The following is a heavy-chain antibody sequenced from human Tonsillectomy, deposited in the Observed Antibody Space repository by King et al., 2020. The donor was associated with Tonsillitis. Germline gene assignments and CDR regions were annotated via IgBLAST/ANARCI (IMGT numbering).Heavy chain of an antibody. J-gene: IGHJ4*02. V-gene: IGHV3-23*04. CDR2: ISGSGGST. D-gene: IGHD4-17*01. CDR3: AKDLYGDYRDDY. Sequence: VQLVESGGGLVQPGGSLRLSCAASGFTFSSYAMSWVRQAPGKGLEWVSAISGSGGSTYYADSVRGRFTFSRDNSKNPLYLQMNSLRAEDTAVYYCAKDLYGDYRDDYWGQGTLVTVSS. CDR1: GFTFSSYA.